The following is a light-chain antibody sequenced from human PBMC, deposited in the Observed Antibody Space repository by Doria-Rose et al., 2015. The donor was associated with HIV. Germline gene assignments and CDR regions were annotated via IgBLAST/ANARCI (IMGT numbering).Light chain of an antibody. J-gene: IGKJ3*01. CDR2: WAS. CDR3: QQYYDTPS. Sequence: DIRVTQSPESLGMSLGERATLNCKSNQSLLYTSKNYLAWYQQKPGQPPNLLMYWASTRKSGVPARFSGSGSGTDFTLTISSLEAEDVAVYYCQQYYDTPSFGPGTTVDIK. V-gene: IGKV4-1*01. CDR1: QSLLYTSKNY.